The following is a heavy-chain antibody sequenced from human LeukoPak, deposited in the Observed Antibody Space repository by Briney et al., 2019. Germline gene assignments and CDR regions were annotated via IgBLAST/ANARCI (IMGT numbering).Heavy chain of an antibody. V-gene: IGHV4-38-2*02. CDR1: GYSISNGYL. D-gene: IGHD1-7*01. J-gene: IGHJ3*02. CDR3: ARESNYDI. CDR2: ISHRGST. Sequence: SETLSLTCTVSGYSISNGYLWGWIRQPPGKGLEWIGTISHRGSTYYNPSLKSRLTISIDTSNNQSSLKLSSVTAADTAVYYCARESNYDIWGKGTMVTVSS.